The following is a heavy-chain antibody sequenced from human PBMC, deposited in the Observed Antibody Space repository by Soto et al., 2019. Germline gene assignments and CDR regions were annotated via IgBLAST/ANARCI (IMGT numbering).Heavy chain of an antibody. J-gene: IGHJ4*02. Sequence: QVQLQESGPRLVKPSETLSLTCTVSGGSINNYYWSWIRQSPGKGLEWIGYSFYSGSPPTYNPSHKRRVNKSGDTSKNHCTRKRSSGTAADTAVYYWARGKDYGRDWGRGTRVTVSA. V-gene: IGHV4-59*01. D-gene: IGHD4-17*01. CDR3: ARGKDYGRD. CDR1: GGSINNYY. CDR2: SFYSGSPP.